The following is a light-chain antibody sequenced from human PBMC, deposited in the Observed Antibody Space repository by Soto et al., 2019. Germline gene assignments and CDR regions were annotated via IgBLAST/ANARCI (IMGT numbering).Light chain of an antibody. J-gene: IGKJ4*01. CDR1: ESISRGS. CDR2: GGF. Sequence: EIVLTQSPGTLSVSPGERATLSCRASESISRGSLAWYQHRPGQAPRLLIFGGFNRATGIPDRFTGSGSGTDFTLTITRLDPEDSAVYYCQQYDSSRPLTFGGGTKVDIK. V-gene: IGKV3-20*01. CDR3: QQYDSSRPLT.